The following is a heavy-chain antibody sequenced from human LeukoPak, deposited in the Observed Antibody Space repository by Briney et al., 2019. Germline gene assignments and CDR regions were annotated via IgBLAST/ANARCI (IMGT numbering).Heavy chain of an antibody. CDR3: ARVLRYFDWSPPAGFDY. Sequence: PGGSLRLSCAASGFTLSTYAMSWVRQAPGKGLEWVGNIKQDGNEKYYVDSVKGRFTISRDNAKNSLYLQMNSLRAEDTAVYYCARVLRYFDWSPPAGFDYWGQGTLVTVSS. CDR1: GFTLSTYA. V-gene: IGHV3-7*01. CDR2: IKQDGNEK. J-gene: IGHJ4*02. D-gene: IGHD3-9*01.